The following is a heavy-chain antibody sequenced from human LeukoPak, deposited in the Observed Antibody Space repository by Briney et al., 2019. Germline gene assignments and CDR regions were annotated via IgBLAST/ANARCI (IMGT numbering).Heavy chain of an antibody. CDR3: ARGKPVTGTPDYYSYGMDV. CDR2: MYSFGNA. D-gene: IGHD1-20*01. Sequence: GGSLRLSCAVSEFTVSSTYMSWVRQAPGKGLEWVSLMYSFGNAYYADSVKGRFTISRDNSKNTLYLQMNSLRAEDTALYYCARGKPVTGTPDYYSYGMDVWGQGTMVTVSS. CDR1: EFTVSSTY. J-gene: IGHJ6*02. V-gene: IGHV3-53*01.